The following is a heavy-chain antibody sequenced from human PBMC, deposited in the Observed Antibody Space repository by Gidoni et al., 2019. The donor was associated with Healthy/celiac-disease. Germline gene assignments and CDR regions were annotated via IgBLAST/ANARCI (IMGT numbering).Heavy chain of an antibody. CDR2: ILYDGSNT. Sequence: QGQRVESGGGVVEPGGATTRACAACAYALSSDGMHWVRQAPGKGLEWVAVILYDGSNTYYAHSVKGRFTISRDNSKNTLYLQLNSLRAADTAVYYCARVGLPRGRTYTCFDPWGQGTLVTVSS. D-gene: IGHD3-10*01. CDR1: AYALSSDG. CDR3: ARVGLPRGRTYTCFDP. J-gene: IGHJ5*02. V-gene: IGHV3-33*01.